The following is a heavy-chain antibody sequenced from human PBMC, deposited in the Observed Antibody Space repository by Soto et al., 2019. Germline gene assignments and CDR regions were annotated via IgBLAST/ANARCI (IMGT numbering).Heavy chain of an antibody. CDR1: GFTFSSYA. J-gene: IGHJ4*02. CDR3: AKDSEGFSLSWPLDY. D-gene: IGHD1-26*01. CDR2: ISDDGSST. Sequence: EVQLLESGGGLVQPGGSLRLSCAVSGFTFSSYAMSWVRQAPGKGLKWVSIISDDGSSTYYAESVKGRFTISRDNSQNTLYLQMNSLRAEDTAVYFCAKDSEGFSLSWPLDYWGQGTLVTVSS. V-gene: IGHV3-23*01.